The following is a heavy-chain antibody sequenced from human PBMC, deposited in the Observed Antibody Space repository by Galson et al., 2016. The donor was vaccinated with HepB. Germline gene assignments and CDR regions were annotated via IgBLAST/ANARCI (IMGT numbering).Heavy chain of an antibody. D-gene: IGHD2-21*01. CDR3: AKHLSRASTGHMND. Sequence: SLRLSCAASGFTFNNYAMSWVRQAPGKGLEWVSGISYSGGDIYYADSVKGRFTISRDNSKSTLCLQMNSLRAEDTALYYCAKHLSRASTGHMNDWGQGTLVTVSS. V-gene: IGHV3-23*01. CDR1: GFTFNNYA. J-gene: IGHJ4*02. CDR2: ISYSGGDI.